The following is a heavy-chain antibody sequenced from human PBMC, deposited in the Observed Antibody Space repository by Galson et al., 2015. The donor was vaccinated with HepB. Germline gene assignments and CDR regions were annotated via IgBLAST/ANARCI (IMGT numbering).Heavy chain of an antibody. Sequence: LSLTCTVSGGSISSGDYYWSWIRQPPGKGLEWIGYIYYSGSTYYNPSLKCRVTISVDTSKNQFSLKLSSVTAADTAVYYCARDNYYDSSGYSRPFDYWGQGTLVTVSS. D-gene: IGHD3-22*01. CDR2: IYYSGST. J-gene: IGHJ4*02. CDR3: ARDNYYDSSGYSRPFDY. V-gene: IGHV4-30-4*01. CDR1: GGSISSGDYY.